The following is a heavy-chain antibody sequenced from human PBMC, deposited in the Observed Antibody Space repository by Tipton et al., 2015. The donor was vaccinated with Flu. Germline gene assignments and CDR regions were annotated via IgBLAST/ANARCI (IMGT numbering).Heavy chain of an antibody. J-gene: IGHJ6*02. CDR3: AREGPYFYGMDV. CDR1: GDSVSNSDYY. V-gene: IGHV4-31*03. CDR2: IDFSGST. Sequence: TLSLTCTVSGDSVSNSDYYWNWIRQEPGKGLEWIGHIDFSGSTHYNPSPKSRLTISIDTSKNQFSLRLNGVTGADTAVYYCAREGPYFYGMDVWGQGTTVTVSS.